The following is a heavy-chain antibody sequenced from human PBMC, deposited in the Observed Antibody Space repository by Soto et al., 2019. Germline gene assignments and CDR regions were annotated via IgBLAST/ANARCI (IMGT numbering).Heavy chain of an antibody. J-gene: IGHJ5*02. CDR3: ARDGIAAAGTSWFDP. CDR1: GYTFTSHA. Sequence: QVQLVQSGAEEKKPGASVKVSCKASGYTFTSHAMHWVRQAPGQGREWMGWINAGNGNTKYSQKFQGRVTITTDTPASTGYMELSSLRSEDTAVYYCARDGIAAAGTSWFDPWGQGTLVTVSS. CDR2: INAGNGNT. D-gene: IGHD6-13*01. V-gene: IGHV1-3*05.